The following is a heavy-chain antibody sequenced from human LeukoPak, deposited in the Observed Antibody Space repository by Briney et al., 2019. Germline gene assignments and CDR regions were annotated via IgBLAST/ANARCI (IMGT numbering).Heavy chain of an antibody. CDR3: ARLRITIFGVVIGVTGFDP. J-gene: IGHJ5*02. V-gene: IGHV4-34*01. Sequence: SETLSLTCTVYGGSFSGYYWSWIRQPPGKGLEWIGEINHSGSTNYNPSLKSRVTISVDTSKNQFSLKLSSVTAADTAVYYCARLRITIFGVVIGVTGFDPWGQGTLVTVSS. CDR2: INHSGST. CDR1: GGSFSGYY. D-gene: IGHD3-3*01.